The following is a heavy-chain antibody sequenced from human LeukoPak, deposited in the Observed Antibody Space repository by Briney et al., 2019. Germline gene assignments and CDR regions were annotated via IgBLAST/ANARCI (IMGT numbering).Heavy chain of an antibody. CDR1: GGTFTSYA. J-gene: IGHJ4*02. D-gene: IGHD2-2*01. CDR3: AGTPTRDCSSTSCYQFDY. CDR2: IIPIFGTA. V-gene: IGHV1-69*06. Sequence: SVKVSCKASGGTFTSYAISWVRQAPGQGLEWMGGIIPIFGTANYAQKFQGRVTITADKSTSTAYMELSSLRSEDTAVYYCAGTPTRDCSSTSCYQFDYWGQGTLVTVSS.